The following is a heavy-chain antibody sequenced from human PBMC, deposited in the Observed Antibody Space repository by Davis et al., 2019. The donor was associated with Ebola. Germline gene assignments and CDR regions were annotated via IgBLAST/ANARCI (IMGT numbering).Heavy chain of an antibody. CDR2: INHSGST. CDR3: ARGGQWLVPDY. J-gene: IGHJ4*02. V-gene: IGHV4-39*07. D-gene: IGHD6-19*01. Sequence: PSETLSLTCTVSGGSISSGDYYWSWIRQPPGKGLEWIGEINHSGSTNYNPSLKSRVTISVDTSKNQFSLKLSSVTAADTAVYYCARGGQWLVPDYWGQGTLVTVSS. CDR1: GGSISSGDYY.